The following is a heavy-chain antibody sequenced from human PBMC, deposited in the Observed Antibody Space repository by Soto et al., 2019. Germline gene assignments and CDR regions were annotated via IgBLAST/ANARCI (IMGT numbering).Heavy chain of an antibody. CDR2: INSFSGDT. Sequence: QVQLVQSGAEVKKPGASVKVSCKASGYTFTHYGITWVRQAPGQGLEWMGWINSFSGDTNYPQKLQGRLTITTDTSTNTVYMELRNLRSDDTAVYYCARDLHSGGKYWYFDIWGRGTLVIVSS. CDR3: ARDLHSGGKYWYFDI. CDR1: GYTFTHYG. D-gene: IGHD2-15*01. V-gene: IGHV1-18*01. J-gene: IGHJ2*01.